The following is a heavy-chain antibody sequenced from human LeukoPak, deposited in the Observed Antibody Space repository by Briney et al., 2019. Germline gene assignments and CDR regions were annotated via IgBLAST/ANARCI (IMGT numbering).Heavy chain of an antibody. CDR2: IYYSGST. V-gene: IGHV4-39*01. CDR1: GGSISSSSYY. Sequence: SETLSLTCTVSGGSISSSSYYWGWIRQPPGKGLEWIGSIYYSGSTYYNPSLKSGVTISVDTSKNQFSLNLSSVTAADTAVYYCARLYYDSSGYYQICYFDYWGQGTLVTVSS. D-gene: IGHD3-22*01. J-gene: IGHJ4*02. CDR3: ARLYYDSSGYYQICYFDY.